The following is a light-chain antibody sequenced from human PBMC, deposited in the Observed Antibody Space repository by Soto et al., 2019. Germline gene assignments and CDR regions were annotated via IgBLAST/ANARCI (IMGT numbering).Light chain of an antibody. Sequence: EVVLTQSPVTLSLSPGERATLSCRASQSVSNNYLAWYQQKPGQAPRLLISGASNRATGIPDRFSGSGSVTDFTLAISRLEPEDFAVYYCQQYGTSPFTFGPGTKVDLK. V-gene: IGKV3-20*01. CDR1: QSVSNNY. J-gene: IGKJ3*01. CDR3: QQYGTSPFT. CDR2: GAS.